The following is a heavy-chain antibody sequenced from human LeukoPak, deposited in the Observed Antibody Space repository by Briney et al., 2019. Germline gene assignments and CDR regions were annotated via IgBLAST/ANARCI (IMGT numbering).Heavy chain of an antibody. CDR3: ARARSQWIQLWLGYYGMDV. V-gene: IGHV3-9*01. CDR1: GFTFDDYS. D-gene: IGHD5-18*01. J-gene: IGHJ6*02. Sequence: GGSLRLSCAASGFTFDDYSMHWVRQPPGKGLEWVSGISWNSDNMGYADSVKARFTISRDNAKNSLYLHMNSLRAEDTAVYYCARARSQWIQLWLGYYGMDVWGQGTTVTVSS. CDR2: ISWNSDNM.